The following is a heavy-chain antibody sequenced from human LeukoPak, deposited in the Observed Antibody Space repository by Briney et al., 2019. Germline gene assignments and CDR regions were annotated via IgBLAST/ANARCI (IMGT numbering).Heavy chain of an antibody. V-gene: IGHV3-23*01. Sequence: PGGSLRLSCTHPGFTFRNYGMNWVRQAPGKGLEWVSGIGSSGGDTYYADSVKGRFTISRDNSKNMLYLQMNSLRADDTALYYCAKYLMAQGPQYARTGWGQPTTVTVSS. CDR3: AKYLMAQGPQYARTG. CDR1: GFTFRNYG. J-gene: IGHJ6*01. CDR2: IGSSGGDT. D-gene: IGHD2-8*01.